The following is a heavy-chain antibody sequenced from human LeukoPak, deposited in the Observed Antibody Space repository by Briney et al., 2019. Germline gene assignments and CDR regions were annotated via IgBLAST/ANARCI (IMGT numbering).Heavy chain of an antibody. J-gene: IGHJ3*02. Sequence: GGSLRLSCAASGFTFDDYAMHWVRQAPGKGLEWVSGISWNSGSIGYADSVKGRFTISRDNAKNSLYLQMNSLRAEDMALCYCAKEKGKWELRRGAFDIWGQGTMVTVSS. CDR2: ISWNSGSI. CDR3: AKEKGKWELRRGAFDI. D-gene: IGHD1-26*01. CDR1: GFTFDDYA. V-gene: IGHV3-9*03.